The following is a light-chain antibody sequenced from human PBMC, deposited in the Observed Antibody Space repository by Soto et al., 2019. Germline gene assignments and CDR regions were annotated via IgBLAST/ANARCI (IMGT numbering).Light chain of an antibody. CDR3: QQYGSSGT. J-gene: IGKJ1*01. V-gene: IGKV3-20*01. CDR2: GAS. CDR1: QSVSSSY. Sequence: EVVLTRSPGTLSVPLGERATLSCRASQSVSSSYLAWYQEKPGQAPRLLIYGASSRANGIPDRFSGSGSGKDFTLTISRLEPEDFAVYYCQQYGSSGTFGQGTKVDI.